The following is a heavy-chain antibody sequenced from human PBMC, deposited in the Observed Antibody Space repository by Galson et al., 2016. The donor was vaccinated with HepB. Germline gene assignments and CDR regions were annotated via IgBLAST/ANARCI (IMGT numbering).Heavy chain of an antibody. CDR2: LYIVGRT. CDR1: VFTVSSNY. V-gene: IGHV3-53*01. CDR3: ATLSYGISYRYWFDP. Sequence: SLRLSCAASVFTVSSNYMSWVRQAPGKGLEWVSVLYIVGRTYYADSVKGRFTISRDDSKNTLYLQINSLRAEDTAVYYCATLSYGISYRYWFDPWGQGTLVTVSS. D-gene: IGHD3-3*02. J-gene: IGHJ5*02.